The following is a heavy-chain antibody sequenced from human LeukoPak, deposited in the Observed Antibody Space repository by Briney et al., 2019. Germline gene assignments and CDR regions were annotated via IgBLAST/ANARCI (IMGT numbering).Heavy chain of an antibody. CDR2: MYYSGST. V-gene: IGHV4-59*01. D-gene: IGHD3-22*01. J-gene: IGHJ4*02. CDR1: GGSINSYY. CDR3: ARDSYDSSGNYLDY. Sequence: PSETLSLTCTVSGGSINSYYWNWIRQPPGKGLEWIGYMYYSGSTNYNPSLKSRVTISVDTSKSQFSLELRSVTTADTAVYYCARDSYDSSGNYLDYWGQGTLVTVSS.